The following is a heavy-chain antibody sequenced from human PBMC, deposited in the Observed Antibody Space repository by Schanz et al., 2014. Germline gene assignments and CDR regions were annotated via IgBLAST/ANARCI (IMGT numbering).Heavy chain of an antibody. D-gene: IGHD1-1*01. CDR2: VFPNGIT. CDR1: GGSIRSGTYY. J-gene: IGHJ2*01. V-gene: IGHV4-61*02. CDR3: ARDTTWRLDL. Sequence: QVQLQESGPGLVKPSQTLSLTCTVSGGSIRSGTYYWSWIRQPAGKALEWVGRVFPNGITNYNPSLKSRVPISLDPSKNHSSLTLPSLTAADTAVYYCARDTTWRLDLWGRGALVTVSS.